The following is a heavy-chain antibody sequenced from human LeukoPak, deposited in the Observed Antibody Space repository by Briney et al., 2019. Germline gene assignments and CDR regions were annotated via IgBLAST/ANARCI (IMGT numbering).Heavy chain of an antibody. CDR3: AREYSGSYGYYYYYYMDV. D-gene: IGHD1-26*01. CDR2: IKQDGSEK. V-gene: IGHV3-7*01. Sequence: PGGSLRLSCAASGFTFSSYWMSWVHQAPGKGLEWVANIKQDGSEKYYVDSVKGRFTISRDNAKNSLYLQMNSLRAEDTAVYYCAREYSGSYGYYYYYYMDVWGKGTTVTVSS. CDR1: GFTFSSYW. J-gene: IGHJ6*03.